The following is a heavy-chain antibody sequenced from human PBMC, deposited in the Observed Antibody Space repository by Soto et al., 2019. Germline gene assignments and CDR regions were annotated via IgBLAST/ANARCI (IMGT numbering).Heavy chain of an antibody. V-gene: IGHV3-23*01. CDR2: ISGSGGST. CDR1: GFTFSSYA. Sequence: GGSLRLSCAASGFTFSSYAMSWVRQAPGKGLEWVSAISGSGGSTYYADSVKGRFTITRANSKTTLYLQMNSLRAEDTAVYYCDYSGYGRGYWGQGTLVTVSS. J-gene: IGHJ4*02. CDR3: DYSGYGRGY. D-gene: IGHD5-12*01.